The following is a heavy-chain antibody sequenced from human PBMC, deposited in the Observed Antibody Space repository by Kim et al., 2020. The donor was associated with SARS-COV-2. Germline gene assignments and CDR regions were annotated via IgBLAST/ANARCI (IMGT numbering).Heavy chain of an antibody. CDR1: GYTFTSYD. CDR3: AVCLETNYYYYGMDV. J-gene: IGHJ6*02. CDR2: MNPNSGNT. D-gene: IGHD1-1*01. V-gene: IGHV1-8*01. Sequence: ASVKVSCKASGYTFTSYDINWVRQATGQGLEWMGWMNPNSGNTGYAQNFQGRVTMTRNTSISTAYMELSSLRSEDTAVYYCAVCLETNYYYYGMDVWGQGTTVTVSS.